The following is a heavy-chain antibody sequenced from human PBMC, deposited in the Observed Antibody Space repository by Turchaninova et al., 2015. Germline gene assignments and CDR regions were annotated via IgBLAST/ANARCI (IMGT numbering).Heavy chain of an antibody. Sequence: QVQLVQSGAEVKKTGASVKVSCKASGYTFTSYGISWVRQAPGQGLEWMGWISAYNGNTNYAQKLQGRVTMTTDTSTSTAYMELRSLRSDDTAVYYCARDWSYSSGWYPGAFDIWGQGTMVTVSS. CDR3: ARDWSYSSGWYPGAFDI. J-gene: IGHJ3*02. V-gene: IGHV1-18*04. CDR2: ISAYNGNT. CDR1: GYTFTSYG. D-gene: IGHD6-19*01.